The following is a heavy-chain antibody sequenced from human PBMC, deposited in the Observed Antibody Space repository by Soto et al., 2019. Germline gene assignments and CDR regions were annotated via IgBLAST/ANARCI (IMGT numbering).Heavy chain of an antibody. CDR2: IWHDGSRK. D-gene: IGHD1-20*01. CDR3: ARDQVYNWNDYYYYGMDV. J-gene: IGHJ6*02. V-gene: IGHV3-33*01. CDR1: GFTFTTYG. Sequence: GGSLRLSCAASGFTFTTYGFNWVRQAPGKGLEWVAGIWHDGSRKIYADSVKGRFTISRDDAKNSLYLQMNSLRAEDTAVYYCARDQVYNWNDYYYYGMDVWGQGTTVTVSS.